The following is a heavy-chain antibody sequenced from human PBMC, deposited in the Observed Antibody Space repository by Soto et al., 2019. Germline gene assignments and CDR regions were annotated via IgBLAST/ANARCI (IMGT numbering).Heavy chain of an antibody. Sequence: PSETLSLTCAVYGGSFSGDYWSWIRQPPGKGLEWIGEINGRGSTEYNPSLKSRVTMSVDPSKNQFSLKMTSVTAADTAVYYCARQGDSTMAIFNYWGQGALVTVSS. D-gene: IGHD5-18*01. J-gene: IGHJ4*02. V-gene: IGHV4-34*01. CDR2: INGRGST. CDR3: ARQGDSTMAIFNY. CDR1: GGSFSGDY.